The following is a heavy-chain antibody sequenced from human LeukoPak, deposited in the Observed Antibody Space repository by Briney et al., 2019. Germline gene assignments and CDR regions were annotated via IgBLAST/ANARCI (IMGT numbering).Heavy chain of an antibody. CDR1: GFTFSSYD. V-gene: IGHV3-9*01. CDR2: ISWNSGRI. CDR3: ARGDGYKNFDS. Sequence: GGSLRLSCAASGFTFSSYDMHWVRQAPGKGLEWVSGISWNSGRIGYADSVKGRFTISRDNAKNSLYLQMNSLRDDDTALYFCARGDGYKNFDSWGQGTLVTVSS. D-gene: IGHD5-24*01. J-gene: IGHJ4*02.